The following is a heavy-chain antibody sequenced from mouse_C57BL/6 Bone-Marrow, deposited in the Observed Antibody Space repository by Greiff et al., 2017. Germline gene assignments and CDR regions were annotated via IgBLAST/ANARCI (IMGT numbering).Heavy chain of an antibody. Sequence: VQLQQSGAELVKPGASVKMSCKASGYTFTSYWITWVKQRPGQGLEWIGDIYPGSGSTNYNEKFKSKATLTVDTSSSTAYMQLSSLTSEEAAVYYCAREGDYYGSTYYAMDYWGQGTSVTVSS. CDR3: AREGDYYGSTYYAMDY. CDR2: IYPGSGST. CDR1: GYTFTSYW. D-gene: IGHD1-1*01. V-gene: IGHV1-55*01. J-gene: IGHJ4*01.